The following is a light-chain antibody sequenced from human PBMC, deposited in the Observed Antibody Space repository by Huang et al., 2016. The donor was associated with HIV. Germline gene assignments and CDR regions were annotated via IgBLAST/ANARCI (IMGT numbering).Light chain of an antibody. CDR2: GAS. Sequence: EIVMTQSPATLSVSPGERATLSCRASQSVSSNLAWYQQMPGQAPRLLIYGASTRATGIPDRFSGSGSGTEFTLTISSLQSEDFAVYYCQQYSDWYTFGQGTKLESK. V-gene: IGKV3-15*01. J-gene: IGKJ2*01. CDR3: QQYSDWYT. CDR1: QSVSSN.